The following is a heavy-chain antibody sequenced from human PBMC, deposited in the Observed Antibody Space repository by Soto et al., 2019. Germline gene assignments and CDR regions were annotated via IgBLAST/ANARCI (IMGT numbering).Heavy chain of an antibody. J-gene: IGHJ4*02. CDR1: GFTFSDYY. CDR2: ISSSGSTI. CDR3: ARDLRSVRSYDFWSGYYIGYFDY. V-gene: IGHV3-11*01. Sequence: QVQLVESGGGLVKPGGSLRLSCAASGFTFSDYYMSWIRQAPGKGLEWVSYISSSGSTIYYADSVKGRFTISRDNAKNSLDLQMNSLRAEDTAVYYCARDLRSVRSYDFWSGYYIGYFDYWGQGTLVTVSS. D-gene: IGHD3-3*01.